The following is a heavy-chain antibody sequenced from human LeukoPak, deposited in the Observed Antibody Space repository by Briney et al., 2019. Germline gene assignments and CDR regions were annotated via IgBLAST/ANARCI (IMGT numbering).Heavy chain of an antibody. Sequence: GGSLRLSCAASGFTFSTYAITWVRQAPGKGLEWVSTISGSGDNTYYADSVKGRFTISRDNSKNTLYLQMNSLRAEDTAVYYCAKARGYSGYELFDYWGQGTLVTVSS. J-gene: IGHJ4*02. CDR2: ISGSGDNT. CDR3: AKARGYSGYELFDY. CDR1: GFTFSTYA. D-gene: IGHD5-12*01. V-gene: IGHV3-23*01.